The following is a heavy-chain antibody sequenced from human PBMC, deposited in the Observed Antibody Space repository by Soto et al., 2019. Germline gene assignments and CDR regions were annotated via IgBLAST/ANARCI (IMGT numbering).Heavy chain of an antibody. J-gene: IGHJ4*02. D-gene: IGHD5-12*01. CDR2: IMPIFGTA. Sequence: QVQLVQSGAEVNKTESSVKVSCKAPGGTFSTYAISWVRQSPGQVLEWMGGIMPIFGTANYAQGFLDRVKITSDESTKIVYRELSGLPSEDTDVYGCATGKQLWLRRIKNGSSGWGQGPVVTVSS. CDR1: GGTFSTYA. CDR3: ATGKQLWLRRIKNGSSG. V-gene: IGHV1-69*05.